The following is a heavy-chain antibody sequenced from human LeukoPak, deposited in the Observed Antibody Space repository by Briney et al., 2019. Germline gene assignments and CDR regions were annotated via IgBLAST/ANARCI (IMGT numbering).Heavy chain of an antibody. J-gene: IGHJ3*02. Sequence: SETLSLTCAVYGGSFSGYYWSWIRQPPGKGLEWIGEINHSGSTNYNPSLKSRVTISVDTFKNQFSLKLSSVTAAGTAVYYCARGRPRAFDIWGQGTMVTVSS. V-gene: IGHV4-34*01. CDR2: INHSGST. CDR3: ARGRPRAFDI. CDR1: GGSFSGYY.